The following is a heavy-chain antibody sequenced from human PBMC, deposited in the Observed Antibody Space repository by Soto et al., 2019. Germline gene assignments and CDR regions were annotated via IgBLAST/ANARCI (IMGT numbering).Heavy chain of an antibody. CDR1: GGSFSGYY. CDR2: INHSGST. J-gene: IGHJ6*02. CDR3: ASLVRGVIPYYYYGMDV. Sequence: SETLSLTCAVYGGSFSGYYWSWIRQPPGKGLEWIGEINHSGSTNYNPSLKSRVTISVDTSKNQFSLKLSSVTAADTAVYYCASLVRGVIPYYYYGMDVWGQGTPVTVSS. D-gene: IGHD3-10*01. V-gene: IGHV4-34*01.